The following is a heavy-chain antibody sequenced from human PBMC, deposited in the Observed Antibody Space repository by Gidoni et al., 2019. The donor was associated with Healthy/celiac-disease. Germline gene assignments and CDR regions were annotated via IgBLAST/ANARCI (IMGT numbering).Heavy chain of an antibody. Sequence: QITLKESGPTLVKPTQTLTLTCTFSGFSLSTSGVGVGWIRQPPGKALEWLALIYWNDDKRYSPSLKSRLTITKDTSKNQVVLTMTNMDPVDTATYYCAHEDSSGYFDAFDIWGQGTMVTVSS. V-gene: IGHV2-5*01. CDR1: GFSLSTSGVG. CDR2: IYWNDDK. D-gene: IGHD3-22*01. CDR3: AHEDSSGYFDAFDI. J-gene: IGHJ3*02.